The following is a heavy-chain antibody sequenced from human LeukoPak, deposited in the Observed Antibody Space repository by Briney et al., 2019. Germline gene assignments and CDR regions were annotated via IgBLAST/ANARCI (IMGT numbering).Heavy chain of an antibody. Sequence: ASVKVSCKASGGTFSSYAISWVRQAPGQGLEWMGRIIPILGIANYAQKFQGRVTITADKSTSTAYMELSSLRSEDTAVYYCARDIKLRSEWFDPWGQGTLVTVSS. D-gene: IGHD3-3*01. CDR3: ARDIKLRSEWFDP. CDR2: IIPILGIA. CDR1: GGTFSSYA. J-gene: IGHJ5*02. V-gene: IGHV1-69*04.